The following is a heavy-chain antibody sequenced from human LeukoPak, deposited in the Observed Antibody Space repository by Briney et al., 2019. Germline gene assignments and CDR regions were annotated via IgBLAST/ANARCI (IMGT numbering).Heavy chain of an antibody. D-gene: IGHD3-9*01. CDR3: AKDASINYDILTGYYQVAYFDY. J-gene: IGHJ4*02. V-gene: IGHV3-33*06. Sequence: GRSLRLSCAASGFTFSSYGMHGVRQAPGKGLEWVAVIWYDGSNKDYADSVKGRFTISRDNSKNLLYLQMTSLRAEDTAVYYCAKDASINYDILTGYYQVAYFDYWGQGTLVTVSS. CDR2: IWYDGSNK. CDR1: GFTFSSYG.